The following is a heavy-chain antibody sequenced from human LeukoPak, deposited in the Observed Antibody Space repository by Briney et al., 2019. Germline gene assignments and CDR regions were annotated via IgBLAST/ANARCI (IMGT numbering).Heavy chain of an antibody. V-gene: IGHV3-23*01. J-gene: IGHJ4*02. D-gene: IGHD3-10*01. CDR3: VKHLIYGSGSSSYFNY. CDR1: GFTFSSSA. CDR2: ITGSGDST. Sequence: GGSLRLSCVASGFTFSSSAMNWVRQAPGKGLEWVSTITGSGDSTYYTDSVKGRFTISSDTSKNTLYLQMNSLRAEDTAIYYCVKHLIYGSGSSSYFNYWGQGTLVTVSS.